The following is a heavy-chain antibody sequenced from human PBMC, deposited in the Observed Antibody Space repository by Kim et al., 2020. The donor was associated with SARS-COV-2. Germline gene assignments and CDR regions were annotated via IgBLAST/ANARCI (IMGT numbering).Heavy chain of an antibody. CDR2: ISAYNGNT. D-gene: IGHD2-2*01. J-gene: IGHJ3*02. CDR1: GYTFTSYG. CDR3: ARDFVVVPAPGDSDAFDI. Sequence: ASVKVSCKASGYTFTSYGISWVRQAPGQGLEWMGWISAYNGNTNYAQKLQGRVTMTTDTSTSTAYMELRSLRSDDTAVYYCARDFVVVPAPGDSDAFDIWGQGTMVTVSS. V-gene: IGHV1-18*04.